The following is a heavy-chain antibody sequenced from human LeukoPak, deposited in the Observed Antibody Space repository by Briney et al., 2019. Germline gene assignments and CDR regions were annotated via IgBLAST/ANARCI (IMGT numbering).Heavy chain of an antibody. D-gene: IGHD6-13*01. J-gene: IGHJ5*02. CDR1: GGTFSSYA. V-gene: IGHV1-69*05. CDR2: IIPIFGTA. CDR3: AREGEAAAGTESPTINWLDP. Sequence: ASVKVSCKASGGTFSSYAISWVRQAPGQGLEWMGRIIPIFGTANYAQKFQGRVTITTDESTSTAYMELSSLRSEDTAVYYCAREGEAAAGTESPTINWLDPWGQGTLVTVSS.